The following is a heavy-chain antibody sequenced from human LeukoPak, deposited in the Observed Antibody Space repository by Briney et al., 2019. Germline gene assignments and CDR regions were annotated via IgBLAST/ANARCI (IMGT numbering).Heavy chain of an antibody. V-gene: IGHV1-2*02. CDR2: IILNSGGT. CDR1: GYTFTGYY. D-gene: IGHD1-26*01. J-gene: IGHJ4*02. CDR3: AREIYGSFYY. Sequence: ASVNVSCKSSGYTFTGYYMHWLRQAPGQGLEWMGGIILNSGGTNYTQKFQGRVTMTTDTSITTAHMELSGPRSDDTTLYYCAREIYGSFYYWGQGTLVTVS.